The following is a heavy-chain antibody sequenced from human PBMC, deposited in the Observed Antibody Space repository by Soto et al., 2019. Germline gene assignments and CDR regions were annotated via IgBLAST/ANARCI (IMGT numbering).Heavy chain of an antibody. V-gene: IGHV3-23*01. J-gene: IGHJ4*02. CDR2: INTAGTT. CDR3: AKGWYEDY. CDR1: GFTFTTYA. D-gene: IGHD6-13*01. Sequence: EVQLLESGGGLVQPGGSLRLSCAASGFTFTTYAMTWVRQAPGKGLEWLSAINTAGTTYYADSVRGRFTISRDNAKNTLYLKRNVLRDEDTAVYYCAKGWYEDYWCQGTLVTVST.